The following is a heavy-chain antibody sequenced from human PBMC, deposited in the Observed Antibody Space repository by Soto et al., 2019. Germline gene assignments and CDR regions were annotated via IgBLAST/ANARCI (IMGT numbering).Heavy chain of an antibody. CDR2: IWYDGTQK. J-gene: IGHJ4*02. V-gene: IGHV3-33*01. Sequence: QVQLEESGGGVVQPGRSLRLSCEASGFTFNTYSMHWVRQPPGKGLEWLAAIWYDGTQKYYADSVKGRFIISRDNSKKTVYLEMKRLRAEDTAVYYCAIARGTTVTGLWNFDSWGQGTLVTVSS. D-gene: IGHD4-17*01. CDR3: AIARGTTVTGLWNFDS. CDR1: GFTFNTYS.